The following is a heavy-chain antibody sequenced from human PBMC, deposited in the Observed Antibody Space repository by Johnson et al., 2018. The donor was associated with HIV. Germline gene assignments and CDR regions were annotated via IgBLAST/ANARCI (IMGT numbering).Heavy chain of an antibody. J-gene: IGHJ3*02. CDR2: ISYDGSNK. CDR3: AIDNEDIVLVGAFDI. V-gene: IGHV3-30-3*01. D-gene: IGHD2-8*02. CDR1: GFTFSSYA. Sequence: QVQLVESGGGVVQPGRSLRLSCAASGFTFSSYAMHWVRQAPGKGLEWVAVISYDGSNKYYADSVKGRFTISRDNSKNTLYLQMNSLRAEDTAVYYCAIDNEDIVLVGAFDIWGQGTMVTVSS.